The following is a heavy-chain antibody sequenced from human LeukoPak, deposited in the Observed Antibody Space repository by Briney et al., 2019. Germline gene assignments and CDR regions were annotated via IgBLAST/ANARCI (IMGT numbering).Heavy chain of an antibody. V-gene: IGHV1-2*02. CDR2: INPNSGGT. Sequence: GASVKVSCKTSGYTFTAYYMHWVRQAPGQGLEWMGWINPNSGGTNYAQKFQGRVTMTRDTSISTAYMELSRLRSDDTAVYYCARGAGGYCSSTSCFNWFDPWGQGTLVTVSS. CDR1: GYTFTAYY. CDR3: ARGAGGYCSSTSCFNWFDP. D-gene: IGHD2-2*01. J-gene: IGHJ5*02.